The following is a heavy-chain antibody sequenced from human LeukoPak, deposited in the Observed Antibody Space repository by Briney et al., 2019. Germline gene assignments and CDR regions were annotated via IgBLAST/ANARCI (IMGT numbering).Heavy chain of an antibody. J-gene: IGHJ5*02. Sequence: GGSLRLSCAASGFTFSDYYMSWIRQAPGKGLEWVSYISSSGSTIYYADSVKGRFTISRDNAKNSLYLQMNSLRLEDTAVYYCAKDLMRDRWFGESWGQGTLVTVSS. CDR2: ISSSGSTI. CDR3: AKDLMRDRWFGES. V-gene: IGHV3-11*04. D-gene: IGHD3-10*01. CDR1: GFTFSDYY.